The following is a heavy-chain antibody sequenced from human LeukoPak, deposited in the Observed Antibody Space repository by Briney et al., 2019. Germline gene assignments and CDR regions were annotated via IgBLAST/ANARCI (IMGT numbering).Heavy chain of an antibody. V-gene: IGHV4-34*01. J-gene: IGHJ5*02. Sequence: SETLSLTCAVYGGSFSGYYWSWIRQPPGKGLEWIGEINHSGSTNYNPSLKSRVTISVDTSKNQFSLKLSSVTAADTAVYNCARGGYYGSGNDFRFDPWGQGTLVTVSS. D-gene: IGHD3-10*01. CDR1: GGSFSGYY. CDR2: INHSGST. CDR3: ARGGYYGSGNDFRFDP.